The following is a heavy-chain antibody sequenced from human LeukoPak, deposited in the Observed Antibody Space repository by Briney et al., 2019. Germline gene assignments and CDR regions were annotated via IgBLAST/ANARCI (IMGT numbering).Heavy chain of an antibody. CDR3: ARRKGGYSYYYYYMDV. V-gene: IGHV4-59*08. CDR1: GGSISSYY. D-gene: IGHD4-23*01. J-gene: IGHJ6*03. Sequence: SSETLSLTCTVSGGSISSYYWSWIRQPPGKGLEWVGYIYYSGSTNYNPSLKSRVTISVDTSKNQFSLKLSSVTAADTAVYYCARRKGGYSYYYYYMDVWGKGTTVTVSS. CDR2: IYYSGST.